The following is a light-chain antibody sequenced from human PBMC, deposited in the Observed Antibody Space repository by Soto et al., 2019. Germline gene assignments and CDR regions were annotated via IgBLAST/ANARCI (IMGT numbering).Light chain of an antibody. J-gene: IGLJ1*01. CDR3: QSYDSSLSGYV. CDR1: SSNIGAGYE. CDR2: ENN. V-gene: IGLV1-40*01. Sequence: QSVLTQPPSVSEAPGQRVTISCTESSSNIGAGYEAHWYQQVPGTAPKLLIYENNNRPSGVPDRFSGSKSGTSASLAITGLQAQDEAEYDCQSYDSSLSGYVFGTGTKVTVL.